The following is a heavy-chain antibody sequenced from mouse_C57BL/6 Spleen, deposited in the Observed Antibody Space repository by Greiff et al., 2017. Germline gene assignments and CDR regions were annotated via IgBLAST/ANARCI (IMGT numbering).Heavy chain of an antibody. J-gene: IGHJ3*01. Sequence: EVKLVESGAGLVKPGGSLKLSCAASGFTFSSYAMSWVRQTPEKRLEWVAYISSGGDYIYYADTVKGRFTISRDNARNTLYLQMSSLKSEDTAMYYCTRVDSNHAWFAYWGQGTLVTVSA. CDR2: ISSGGDYI. V-gene: IGHV5-9-1*02. CDR1: GFTFSSYA. D-gene: IGHD2-5*01. CDR3: TRVDSNHAWFAY.